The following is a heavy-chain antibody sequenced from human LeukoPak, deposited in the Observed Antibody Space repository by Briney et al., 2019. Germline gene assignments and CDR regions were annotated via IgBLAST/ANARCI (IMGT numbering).Heavy chain of an antibody. Sequence: PSETLSLTCAVYGGSFSGYYWSWIRQPPGKGLEWIGEINHSGSTNYNPSLKSRVTISVDTSKNQFSLKLSSVTAADTAVYYCARGPVAAAGYFDYWGQGTLVTVSS. CDR1: GGSFSGYY. V-gene: IGHV4-34*01. D-gene: IGHD6-13*01. CDR3: ARGPVAAAGYFDY. J-gene: IGHJ4*02. CDR2: INHSGST.